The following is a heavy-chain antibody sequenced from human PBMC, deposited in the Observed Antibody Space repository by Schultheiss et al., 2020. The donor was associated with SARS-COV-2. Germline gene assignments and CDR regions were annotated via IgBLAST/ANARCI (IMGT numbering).Heavy chain of an antibody. CDR2: IGTAGDT. CDR1: GFTFSSYD. J-gene: IGHJ6*02. D-gene: IGHD3-10*01. V-gene: IGHV3-13*04. CDR3: ARGGREDQRLVRDFYGLDV. Sequence: GGSLRLSCAASGFTFSSYDMHWVRQATGKGLEWVSAIGTAGDTYYQGSVKGRFTISRENAKNSLYLQMNSLRAGDTAVYYCARGGREDQRLVRDFYGLDVWGQGTTVTVSS.